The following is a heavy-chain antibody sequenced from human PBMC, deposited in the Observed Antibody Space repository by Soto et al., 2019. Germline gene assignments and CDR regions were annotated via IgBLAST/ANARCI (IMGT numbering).Heavy chain of an antibody. V-gene: IGHV3-23*01. CDR1: GFTFSSCA. Sequence: EVQLLESGGGLVRPGGSLRLSCAASGFTFSSCAMSWVRQAPGKGLEWVSVVSGSGGSTEYADSVKGRFTVSRDNSKNTLYPQMHSLRAEDTAVYYCAKDVTLSFNMNRGDFDYWGQGTVVTVSS. J-gene: IGHJ4*02. CDR2: VSGSGGST. D-gene: IGHD3-10*01. CDR3: AKDVTLSFNMNRGDFDY.